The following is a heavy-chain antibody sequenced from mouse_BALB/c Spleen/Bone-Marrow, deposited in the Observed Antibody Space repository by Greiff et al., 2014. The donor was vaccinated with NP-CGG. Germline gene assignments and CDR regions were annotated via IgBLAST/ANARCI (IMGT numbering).Heavy chain of an antibody. CDR1: GYSITSDYA. Sequence: VQLQQPGPGLVKSSQSLSLTCTVTGYSITSDYAWNWIRQFPGNKLEWMGYISYSGGTSYYPSLKSRISLTRDTSKNQFFLQLNSVTTEDTATYYCSRYYFGGGYNYALDYWGQGTSVTVSS. CDR2: ISYSGGT. CDR3: SRYYFGGGYNYALDY. V-gene: IGHV3-2*02. J-gene: IGHJ4*01. D-gene: IGHD1-1*01.